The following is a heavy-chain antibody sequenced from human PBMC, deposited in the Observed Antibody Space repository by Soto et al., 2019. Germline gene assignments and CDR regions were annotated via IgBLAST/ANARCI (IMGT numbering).Heavy chain of an antibody. CDR2: ISGSGGST. CDR1: GFTFRNYA. J-gene: IGHJ6*03. CDR3: AKAIYYCSGGSCYSDYYYYYMDV. V-gene: IGHV3-23*01. D-gene: IGHD2-15*01. Sequence: GGSLRLSCAASGFTFRNYAMSWVRQAPGKGLEWVSGISGSGGSTYYADSLKGRFTISTDNSKNTLYLQMNSLRAEDTAVYSCAKAIYYCSGGSCYSDYYYYYMDVWGKGTTVTVSS.